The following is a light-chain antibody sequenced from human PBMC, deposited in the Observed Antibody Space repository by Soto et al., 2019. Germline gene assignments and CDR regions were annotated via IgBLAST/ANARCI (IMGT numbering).Light chain of an antibody. CDR3: QHYNSYSEA. CDR1: QTISSW. V-gene: IGKV1-5*03. Sequence: DIQVTQSPSTLSGSVGDRVTITCRASQTISSWLAWYQQKPGKAPKLLIYKASTLKSGVPSRFSGSGSGTEFTLTISSLQPDDFPTYYCQHYNSYSEAFGQGTKVELK. CDR2: KAS. J-gene: IGKJ1*01.